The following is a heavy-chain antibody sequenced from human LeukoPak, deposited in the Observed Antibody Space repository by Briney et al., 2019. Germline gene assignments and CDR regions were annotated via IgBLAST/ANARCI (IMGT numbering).Heavy chain of an antibody. CDR2: ISWNSGSI. V-gene: IGHV3-9*01. CDR1: GFTFDDYA. CDR3: AKGIAVAAFDI. D-gene: IGHD6-19*01. Sequence: PGRSLRLSCAASGFTFDDYAMHWVRQAPGKGLEWVSGISWNSGSIAYADSVKGRFTISRDNAKNSLYLQMNSLRAEDTALYYCAKGIAVAAFDIWGQGTMVTVSS. J-gene: IGHJ3*02.